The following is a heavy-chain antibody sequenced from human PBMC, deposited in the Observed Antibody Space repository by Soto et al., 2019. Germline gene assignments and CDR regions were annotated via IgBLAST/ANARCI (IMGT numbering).Heavy chain of an antibody. D-gene: IGHD2-21*02. J-gene: IGHJ4*02. CDR2: IYYSGST. CDR1: GGSISSGGYY. Sequence: QVQLQESGPGLVKPSQTLSLTCTVSGGSISSGGYYWSWIRQHPGKGLEWIVYIYYSGSTYYNPSLKSRVTIAVGASKNQCALKLSSVSAADTAGYYCARVRVVTAPGIYIFDYWGQGTLVTVSS. V-gene: IGHV4-31*03. CDR3: ARVRVVTAPGIYIFDY.